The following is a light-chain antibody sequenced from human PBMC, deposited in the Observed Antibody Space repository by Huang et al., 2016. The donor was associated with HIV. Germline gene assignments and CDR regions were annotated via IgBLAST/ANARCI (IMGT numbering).Light chain of an antibody. CDR3: QQTYSPLWA. V-gene: IGKV1-39*01. CDR1: QNIGNY. CDR2: GTS. J-gene: IGKJ1*01. Sequence: DIHLTQSPSSLSASVGDRITITCRTNQNIGNYLNWYQQRPGKAPNLLIYGTSNLQSGVPSRFSGSVSGTVFILSINNLQLEDLASYYCQQTYSPLWAFGQGTKVEIK.